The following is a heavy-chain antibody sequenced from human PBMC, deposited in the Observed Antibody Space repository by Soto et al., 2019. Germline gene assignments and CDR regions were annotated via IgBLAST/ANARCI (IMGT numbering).Heavy chain of an antibody. D-gene: IGHD3-22*01. CDR2: INPNSGGT. J-gene: IGHJ4*02. CDR3: ARGGGDSSGFDY. CDR1: GYSFTDYY. V-gene: IGHV1-2*04. Sequence: QVQLVQSGAEGKKPGASVKVSCKASGYSFTDYYIHWVRQAPGQGLEWMGWINPNSGGTLYAQKFEGWVTMTRDTSISTTYRDRGRLRSNDTAVYYCARGGGDSSGFDYWGQGTLVTASS.